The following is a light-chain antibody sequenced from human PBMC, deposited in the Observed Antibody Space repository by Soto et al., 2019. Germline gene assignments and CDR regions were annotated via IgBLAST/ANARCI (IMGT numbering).Light chain of an antibody. Sequence: EIVMTQSPATLSVSPGERATLSCRASQSVSSSLAWYQQKPGQAPRLLIYGASTRATGIPARFSGGGSETEFTLTISSLQSEDSAVYYCQQYNNWWTFGQGTKVEIK. CDR1: QSVSSS. V-gene: IGKV3-15*01. CDR2: GAS. CDR3: QQYNNWWT. J-gene: IGKJ1*01.